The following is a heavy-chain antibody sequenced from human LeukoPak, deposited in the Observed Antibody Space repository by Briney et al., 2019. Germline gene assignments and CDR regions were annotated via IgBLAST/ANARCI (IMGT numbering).Heavy chain of an antibody. Sequence: ASVKVSCKASGYTFTGYYLHWVRQAPGQGLEWMGWINPNSGGTDYAQKFQGRVTMTRDTSISTAYMELSRLRSDDTAVYYCARDRWRGTINTCVYWGQGTLVTVSS. CDR1: GYTFTGYY. V-gene: IGHV1-2*02. CDR2: INPNSGGT. D-gene: IGHD5-24*01. J-gene: IGHJ4*02. CDR3: ARDRWRGTINTCVY.